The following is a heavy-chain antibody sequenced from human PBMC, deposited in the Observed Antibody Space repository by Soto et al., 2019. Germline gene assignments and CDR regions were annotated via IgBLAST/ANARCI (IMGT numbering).Heavy chain of an antibody. Sequence: GSLRLSCAASGFTFSSYSMNWVRQAPGKGLGWVSSISSSSSYIYYADSVKGRSTISRDNAKNSLYLQMNSLRAEDTAVYYCARDPPHTFDPWGQGTLVTVSS. CDR3: ARDPPHTFDP. CDR1: GFTFSSYS. CDR2: ISSSSSYI. V-gene: IGHV3-21*01. J-gene: IGHJ5*02.